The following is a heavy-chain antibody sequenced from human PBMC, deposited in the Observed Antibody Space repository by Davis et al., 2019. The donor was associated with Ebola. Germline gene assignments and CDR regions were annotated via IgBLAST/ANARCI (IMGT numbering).Heavy chain of an antibody. J-gene: IGHJ6*02. CDR1: GGSVSSGSYY. CDR2: IYYSGST. V-gene: IGHV4-61*01. D-gene: IGHD1-26*01. Sequence: GSLRLSCTVSGGSVSSGSYYWSWIRQPPGKGLEWIEYIYYSGSTNYNPSLKSRVTISVDTSKNQFSLKLSSVTAADTAVYYCAKAYSGSHLLGTRSYYYGMDVWGQGTTVTVSS. CDR3: AKAYSGSHLLGTRSYYYGMDV.